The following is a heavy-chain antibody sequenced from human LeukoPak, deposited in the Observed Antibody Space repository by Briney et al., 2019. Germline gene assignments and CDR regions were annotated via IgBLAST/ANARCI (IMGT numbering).Heavy chain of an antibody. J-gene: IGHJ5*02. CDR3: ARVRGTAMVTRWFDP. CDR2: IKQDGSEK. V-gene: IGHV3-7*01. D-gene: IGHD5-18*01. Sequence: PGGSLRLSCAASGFTFSSYWMSWVRQAPGKGLEWVANIKQDGSEKYYVDSVKGRFTISRDNAKNSLYLQMNSLRAEDTAVYYCARVRGTAMVTRWFDPWGQGTLVTVSS. CDR1: GFTFSSYW.